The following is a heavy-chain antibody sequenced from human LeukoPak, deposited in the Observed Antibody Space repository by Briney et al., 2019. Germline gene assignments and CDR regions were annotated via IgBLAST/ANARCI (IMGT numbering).Heavy chain of an antibody. CDR1: GGSISSYY. Sequence: PSETLSLTCTVSGGSISSYYWSWIRQPPGKGLEWIGYIYYSGSTNYNPSLKSRVTISVDTSKNQFSLKLSSVTAADTAVYYCARVRRYCSGGSCYSSWFDPWGQGTLVTVSS. D-gene: IGHD2-15*01. V-gene: IGHV4-59*01. CDR3: ARVRRYCSGGSCYSSWFDP. CDR2: IYYSGST. J-gene: IGHJ5*02.